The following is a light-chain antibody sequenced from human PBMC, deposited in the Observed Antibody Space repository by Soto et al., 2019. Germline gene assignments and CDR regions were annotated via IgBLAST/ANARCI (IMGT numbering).Light chain of an antibody. J-gene: IGKJ1*01. Sequence: VTSQAPATLSVSPGERATLSCRASQTINNNVAWYQLKDGQVPRLVIYGASTRATDIPARFSGSGSGTEFTLTIRSLKFDDSAVDYCQQYNNRWTCGQGTKVEI. V-gene: IGKV3-15*01. CDR3: QQYNNRWT. CDR2: GAS. CDR1: QTINNN.